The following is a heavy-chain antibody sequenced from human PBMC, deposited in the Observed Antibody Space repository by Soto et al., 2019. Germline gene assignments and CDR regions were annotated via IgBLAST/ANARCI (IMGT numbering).Heavy chain of an antibody. CDR3: ARDGYCGGDCYFY. D-gene: IGHD2-21*02. CDR2: IIPIFGTA. CDR1: GGTFSSYA. J-gene: IGHJ4*02. Sequence: SVKVSCKASGGTFSSYAISWVRQAPGQGLEWMGGIIPIFGTANYARKFQGRVTITADESTSTAYMELSSLRSEDTAVYYCARDGYCGGDCYFYWGQGTLVTVSS. V-gene: IGHV1-69*13.